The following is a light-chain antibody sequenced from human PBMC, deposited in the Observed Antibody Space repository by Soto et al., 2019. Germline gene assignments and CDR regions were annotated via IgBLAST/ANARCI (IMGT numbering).Light chain of an antibody. J-gene: IGKJ1*01. V-gene: IGKV1-39*01. Sequence: DIQMTQSPSSLSASVGDRVTITCRASQSIRTYLNWYQQKPGKAPKLLIYAASSLQSGVPSRFSGSGSGTDFTLTISSLQPEDFATYSCQQSYSESWTFGQGKKVDIK. CDR1: QSIRTY. CDR3: QQSYSESWT. CDR2: AAS.